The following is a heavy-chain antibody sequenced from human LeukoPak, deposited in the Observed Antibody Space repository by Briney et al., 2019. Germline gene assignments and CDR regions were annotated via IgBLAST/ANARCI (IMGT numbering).Heavy chain of an antibody. CDR1: GFIFSNYG. J-gene: IGHJ4*02. CDR3: ARVPSWTMYYFDY. D-gene: IGHD3/OR15-3a*01. V-gene: IGHV3-23*01. Sequence: PGGSLRLSCAPSGFIFSNYGMNWVRQAPGKGLEWVAAISASGSATSYADSVRGRFTISRDNSKNTLYLQMNSLRAEDTAVYYCARVPSWTMYYFDYWGQGTLVTVSS. CDR2: ISASGSAT.